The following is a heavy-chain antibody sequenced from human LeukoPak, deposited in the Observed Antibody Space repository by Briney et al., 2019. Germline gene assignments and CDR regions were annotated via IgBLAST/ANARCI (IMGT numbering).Heavy chain of an antibody. Sequence: GGSLRLSCAASGFTFSSYSMNWVRQAPGKGLEWVSYISSSCSTIYYADSVKGRSTISRDNAKNSLYLQMNSPRAEDTAVYYCARDGSLWGQGTLVTVSS. CDR2: ISSSCSTI. D-gene: IGHD5-12*01. V-gene: IGHV3-48*01. CDR1: GFTFSSYS. J-gene: IGHJ4*02. CDR3: ARDGSL.